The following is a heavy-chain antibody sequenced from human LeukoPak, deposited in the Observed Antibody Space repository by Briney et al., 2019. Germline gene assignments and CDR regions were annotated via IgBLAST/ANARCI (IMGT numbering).Heavy chain of an antibody. CDR1: GYTFTSYA. V-gene: IGHV1-3*01. CDR2: INAGNGNT. Sequence: ASVKVSCKASGYTFTSYAMHWVRQAPGQRLEWMGWINAGNGNTKYSQKFQGRVTITRDTSAGTAYMELSSLRSEDTAVYYCARNQVVTRSYWFDPWGQGTLVTVSS. J-gene: IGHJ5*02. D-gene: IGHD2-21*02. CDR3: ARNQVVTRSYWFDP.